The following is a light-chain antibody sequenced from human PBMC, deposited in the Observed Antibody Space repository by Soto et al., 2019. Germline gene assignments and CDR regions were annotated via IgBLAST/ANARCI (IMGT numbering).Light chain of an antibody. V-gene: IGKV1-39*01. Sequence: DIPMTQSPSSLSASVGDRVTITCRASQSISSYLNWYQQKPGKAPKPLIYAASSLQSGVPSRFSGSGSGTDFTLTISSLQPEDFATYYSQQSNSFPITFGQGTRLE. CDR3: QQSNSFPIT. CDR1: QSISSY. CDR2: AAS. J-gene: IGKJ5*01.